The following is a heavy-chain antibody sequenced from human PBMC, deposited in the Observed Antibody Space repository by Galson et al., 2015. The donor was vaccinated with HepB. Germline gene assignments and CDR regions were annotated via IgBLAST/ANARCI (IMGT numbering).Heavy chain of an antibody. CDR1: GFTLSDYW. CDR2: IRSKANSYAT. J-gene: IGHJ4*02. CDR3: TRQDY. Sequence: SLRLSCAASGFTLSDYWMSWVRQASGKGLEWVGRIRSKANSYATAYAASVKGRFTISRDDSKNTAYLQMNSLKTEDTAVYYCTRQDYWGQGTLVTVSS. V-gene: IGHV3-73*01.